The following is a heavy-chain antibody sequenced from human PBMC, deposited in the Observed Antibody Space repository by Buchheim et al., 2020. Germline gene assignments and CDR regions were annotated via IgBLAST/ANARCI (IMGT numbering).Heavy chain of an antibody. CDR2: INHSGST. CDR1: GGSFSGYY. D-gene: IGHD7-27*01. Sequence: QVQLQQWGAGLLKPSETLSLTCAVYGGSFSGYYWSWIRQPPGKGLEWIGEINHSGSTNYNPSLKSRVTISVDTSKNQFSLKLSSVTAADTAVYYCARESANWGYHFDYWGQGTL. J-gene: IGHJ4*02. CDR3: ARESANWGYHFDY. V-gene: IGHV4-34*01.